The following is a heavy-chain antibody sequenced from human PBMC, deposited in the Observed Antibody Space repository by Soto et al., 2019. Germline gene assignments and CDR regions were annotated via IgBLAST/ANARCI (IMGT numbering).Heavy chain of an antibody. V-gene: IGHV3-30-3*01. J-gene: IGHJ2*01. D-gene: IGHD5-18*01. CDR3: ARDPLWGTAMVLWYFDS. Sequence: QVQLVESGGGVVQPGRSLRLSCAASGFTFSSYAMHWVRQAPGKGLEWVAVISYDGSNKYYADSVKGRFTISRDNSKNTPELQINSLRAEDTAVYYCARDPLWGTAMVLWYFDSWGRGTLVTVSS. CDR2: ISYDGSNK. CDR1: GFTFSSYA.